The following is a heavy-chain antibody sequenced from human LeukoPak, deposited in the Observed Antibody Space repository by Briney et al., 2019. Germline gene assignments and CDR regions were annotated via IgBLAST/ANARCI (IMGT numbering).Heavy chain of an antibody. D-gene: IGHD3-9*01. J-gene: IGHJ6*02. Sequence: GRSLRLSCAASGFTFSSYAMHWVRQAPGKGLEWVAVISYDGSNKYYADSVKGRFTISRDNSKNTLYLQMNSLRAEDTAAYYCAGLYDILTGYKYYYGMDVWGQGTTVTVSS. V-gene: IGHV3-30*04. CDR2: ISYDGSNK. CDR3: AGLYDILTGYKYYYGMDV. CDR1: GFTFSSYA.